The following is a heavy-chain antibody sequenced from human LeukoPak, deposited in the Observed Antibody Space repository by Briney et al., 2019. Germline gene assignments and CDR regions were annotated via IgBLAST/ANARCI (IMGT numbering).Heavy chain of an antibody. J-gene: IGHJ4*02. CDR3: ARDDYSSGWFDY. Sequence: GGSLRLPCAASGFTFSSYSMNWVRQAPGKGLEWVSSISSSSSYIYYADSVKGRFTISRDNAKNSLYLQMNSLRAEDTAVYYCARDDYSSGWFDYWGQGTLVTVSS. CDR1: GFTFSSYS. CDR2: ISSSSSYI. D-gene: IGHD6-19*01. V-gene: IGHV3-21*04.